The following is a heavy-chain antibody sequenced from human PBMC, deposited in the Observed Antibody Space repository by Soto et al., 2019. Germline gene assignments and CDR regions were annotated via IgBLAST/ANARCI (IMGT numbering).Heavy chain of an antibody. J-gene: IGHJ4*02. CDR1: GYTFTSYA. V-gene: IGHV1-3*01. D-gene: IGHD3-3*01. CDR3: ARDLLEYDFWSGYYPGDY. Sequence: QVPLVQSGAEVKKPGASVKVSCKASGYTFTSYAMHRVRQAPGQRLEWMGWINAGNGNTKSSQKFQGRVTITRDTSASTAYMELSSLRSEDTAVYYCARDLLEYDFWSGYYPGDYWGQGTLVTVSS. CDR2: INAGNGNT.